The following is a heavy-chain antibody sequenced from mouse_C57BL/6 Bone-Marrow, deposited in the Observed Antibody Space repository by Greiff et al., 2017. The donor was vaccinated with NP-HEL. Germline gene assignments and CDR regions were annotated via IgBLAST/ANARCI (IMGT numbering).Heavy chain of an antibody. CDR3: ARDVPYYYAMDY. CDR1: GFTFSSYA. V-gene: IGHV5-4*01. Sequence: EVQGVGSGGGLVKPGGSLKLSCVASGFTFSSYAMSWVRQTPEKRLEWVATISDGGSYTYYPDNVKGRFTISRDNAKNNLYLQMSHLKSEDTAMYYCARDVPYYYAMDYWGQGTSVTVSS. J-gene: IGHJ4*01. CDR2: ISDGGSYT.